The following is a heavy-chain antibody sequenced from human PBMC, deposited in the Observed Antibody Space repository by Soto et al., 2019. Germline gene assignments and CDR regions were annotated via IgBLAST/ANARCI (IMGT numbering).Heavy chain of an antibody. J-gene: IGHJ5*02. CDR1: GGTFSSYA. CDR3: ARGRQLVSVSWFDP. V-gene: IGHV1-69*13. CDR2: IIPIFGTA. Sequence: SVKVSCKASGGTFSSYAISWVRQAPGQGLEWMGGIIPIFGTANYAQKFQGRVTITADESTSTAYMELSSLRSEDTAVYYCARGRQLVSVSWFDPWGQGALVTVSS. D-gene: IGHD6-13*01.